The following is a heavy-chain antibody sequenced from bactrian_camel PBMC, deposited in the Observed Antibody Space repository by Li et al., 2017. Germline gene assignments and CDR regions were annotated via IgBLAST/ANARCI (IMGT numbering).Heavy chain of an antibody. D-gene: IGHD2*01. Sequence: VQLVESGGGLVQPGGSLRLSCAASGFTFNTAYMRWVRQAPGKGLEWVSTIRNGGGTTVYVDSVKGRFTISRDNAKNTLYLQMDNLKPEDTAMYYCAANFGPYCSGPYLARRANFLGQGTQVTVS. J-gene: IGHJ4*01. CDR1: GFTFNTAY. CDR2: IRNGGGTT. V-gene: IGHV3S40*01.